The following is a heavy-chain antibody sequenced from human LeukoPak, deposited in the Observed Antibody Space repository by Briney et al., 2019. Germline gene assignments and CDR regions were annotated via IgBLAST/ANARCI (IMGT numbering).Heavy chain of an antibody. Sequence: SVKVSCKASGYTFTSYGISWVRQAPGQGLEWMGRIIPIFGTANYAQKFQGRVTITTDESTSTAYMELSSLRSEDTAVYYCATRGFDYWGQGTLVTVSS. V-gene: IGHV1-69*05. CDR2: IIPIFGTA. CDR3: ATRGFDY. J-gene: IGHJ4*02. CDR1: GYTFTSYG.